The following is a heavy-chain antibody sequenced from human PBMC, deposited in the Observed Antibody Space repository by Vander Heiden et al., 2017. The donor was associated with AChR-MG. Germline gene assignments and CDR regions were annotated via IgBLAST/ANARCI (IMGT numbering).Heavy chain of an antibody. Sequence: QVTLKESGPVLVKPTETLTLTCTVSGFSLSNARMGVSWIRQPPGKALEWLAHIFSNDEKSYSTSLKSRLTISKDTSKSQVVLTMTNMDPVDTATYYCARMRLGGSSSKPISYYYYYGMDVWGQGTTVTVSS. V-gene: IGHV2-26*01. CDR3: ARMRLGGSSSKPISYYYYYGMDV. CDR1: GFSLSNARMG. J-gene: IGHJ6*02. D-gene: IGHD6-6*01. CDR2: IFSNDEK.